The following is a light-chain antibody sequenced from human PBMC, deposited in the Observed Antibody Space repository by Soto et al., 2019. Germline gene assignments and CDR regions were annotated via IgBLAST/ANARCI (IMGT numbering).Light chain of an antibody. CDR1: SSDVGSYNF. Sequence: QSALTQPDSVSGSPGQSITISCTGTSSDVGSYNFVSWYQQHPGKAPKLMIDEGSKRPSGVSNRISGSKSGNTASLTISGLRAEDEADYYGCSYAGSFVVFGGGTKLTVL. CDR2: EGS. CDR3: CSYAGSFVV. V-gene: IGLV2-23*01. J-gene: IGLJ2*01.